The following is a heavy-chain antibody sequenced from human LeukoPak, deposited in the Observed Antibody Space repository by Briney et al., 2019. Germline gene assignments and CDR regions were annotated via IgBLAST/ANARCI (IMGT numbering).Heavy chain of an antibody. D-gene: IGHD2-2*01. Sequence: SQTLPLTCAVYGGSFSGYYCSWIRQPPGKGLEWIGEINHSGSTNYNPSLKSRVTISVDTSKNQFSLKLSSVTAANTAVYYCARGRDIVVVPAAHMGGFDYWGQGTLVTVSS. J-gene: IGHJ4*02. CDR1: GGSFSGYY. CDR2: INHSGST. CDR3: ARGRDIVVVPAAHMGGFDY. V-gene: IGHV4-34*01.